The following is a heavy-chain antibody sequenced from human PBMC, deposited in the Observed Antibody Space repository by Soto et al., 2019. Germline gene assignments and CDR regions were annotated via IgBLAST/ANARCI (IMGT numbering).Heavy chain of an antibody. J-gene: IGHJ4*02. CDR1: GGSISSSSYY. CDR2: IYYSGST. CDR3: ARQSGGGQWLQGTSDY. Sequence: LCGGSISSSSYYWGWIRQPPGKGLEWIGSIYYSGSTYYNPSLKSRVTISVDTSKNQFSLKLSSVTAADTAVYYCARQSGGGQWLQGTSDYWGQGTLVTVSS. V-gene: IGHV4-39*01. D-gene: IGHD6-19*01.